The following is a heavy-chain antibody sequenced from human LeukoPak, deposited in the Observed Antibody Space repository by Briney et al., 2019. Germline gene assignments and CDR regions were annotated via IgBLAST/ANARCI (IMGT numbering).Heavy chain of an antibody. D-gene: IGHD5-12*01. V-gene: IGHV4-31*03. CDR3: ARGLVATRGDFDY. CDR2: IYYSGST. CDR1: GGSISRGGNY. J-gene: IGHJ4*02. Sequence: PSQTLSLTCTVSGGSISRGGNYWSWIRQHPGKGLEWIGYIYYSGSTYYNPSLKSRVNISVDTSKNQFSLKLSSVTAADTAVYYCARGLVATRGDFDYWGQGTLVTVSS.